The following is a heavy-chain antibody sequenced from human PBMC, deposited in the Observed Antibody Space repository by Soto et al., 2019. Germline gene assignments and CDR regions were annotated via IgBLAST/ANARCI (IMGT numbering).Heavy chain of an antibody. CDR1: GYSFTNYG. CDR3: ATDFRPQNAVATRNFEF. CDR2: ISAYNGNT. V-gene: IGHV1-18*01. J-gene: IGHJ4*02. Sequence: QVQLVQSGAEVRKPGASVKVSCKASGYSFTNYGISWVRQAPGQGLEWMGWISAYNGNTQFAQKVQDRVTMATDTSTTTAYMELRSLRSDDTAVYYCATDFRPQNAVATRNFEFGGQGTLVTVSS. D-gene: IGHD6-19*01.